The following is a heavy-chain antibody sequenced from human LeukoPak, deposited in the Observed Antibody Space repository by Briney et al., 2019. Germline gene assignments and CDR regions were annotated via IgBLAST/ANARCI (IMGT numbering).Heavy chain of an antibody. J-gene: IGHJ1*01. V-gene: IGHV1-2*02. CDR1: GYTFTGYY. D-gene: IGHD5-18*01. Sequence: ASVKVSCKASGYTFTGYYIHWVRQAPGQGLEGMGWINPNSGGTNYAQKFQGRVTMTRDTSISTAYMELSRLRADDTAVYYCARGSFSADAPLVLDYFHHWGQGTLVTDSS. CDR2: INPNSGGT. CDR3: ARGSFSADAPLVLDYFHH.